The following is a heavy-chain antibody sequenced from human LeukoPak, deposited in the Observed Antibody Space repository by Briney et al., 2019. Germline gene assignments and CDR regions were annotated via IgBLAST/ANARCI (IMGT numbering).Heavy chain of an antibody. J-gene: IGHJ4*02. D-gene: IGHD3-10*01. CDR3: ARETYGSGSYYKY. CDR2: INPNSGGT. Sequence: GASVKVSCKASGYTFTGYYMHWVRQAPGQGLEWMGWINPNSGGTNYAQKFQGRVTMTRDTSISTAYMELSRLRSDDTAVYYCARETYGSGSYYKYWGQGTLSPSPQ. CDR1: GYTFTGYY. V-gene: IGHV1-2*02.